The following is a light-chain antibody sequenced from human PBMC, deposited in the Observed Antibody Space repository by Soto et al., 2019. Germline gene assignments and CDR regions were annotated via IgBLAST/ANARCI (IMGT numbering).Light chain of an antibody. J-gene: IGLJ3*02. V-gene: IGLV8-61*01. CDR3: VLCMGSGIWV. Sequence: QAVVTQEPSFSVSPGRTVTLTCDLSSGSVSTSNFPSWYQQTPGQAPRTLIYSTNTRSSGVPDRFSGSILGNKAALTITGAQADDESDYYCVLCMGSGIWVFGGGTKLTVL. CDR1: SGSVSTSNF. CDR2: STN.